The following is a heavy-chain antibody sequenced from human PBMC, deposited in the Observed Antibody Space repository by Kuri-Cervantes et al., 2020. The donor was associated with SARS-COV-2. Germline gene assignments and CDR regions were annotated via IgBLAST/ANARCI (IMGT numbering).Heavy chain of an antibody. D-gene: IGHD3-22*01. J-gene: IGHJ4*02. V-gene: IGHV1-18*04. CDR1: GYTFTSYG. Sequence: ASVKVSCKASGYTFTSYGISWVRQAPGQGLEWMGWSSAYNGNTDYAQKLQGRVTMTTDTSTSTAYMELRSLRSDDTAVYYCARDACDSSGYQLVDYWGQGTLVTVSS. CDR2: SSAYNGNT. CDR3: ARDACDSSGYQLVDY.